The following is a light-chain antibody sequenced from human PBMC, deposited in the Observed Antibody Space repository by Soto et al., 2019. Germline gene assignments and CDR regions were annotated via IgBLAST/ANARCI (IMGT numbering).Light chain of an antibody. CDR2: GAN. V-gene: IGKV3-20*01. CDR1: QSVSSSY. J-gene: IGKJ4*01. Sequence: EIVLTQSPGTLSLSPGERATLSCRVSQSVSSSYLAWYQQKPGQAPRLLIYGANYRATGISDRFSGGGSGTDFTLTISRLESDDFAVYYCQQHGTSPLTFGGGTKVEMK. CDR3: QQHGTSPLT.